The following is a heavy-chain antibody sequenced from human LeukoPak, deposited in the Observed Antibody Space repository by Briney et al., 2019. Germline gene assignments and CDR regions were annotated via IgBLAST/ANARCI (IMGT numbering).Heavy chain of an antibody. CDR1: GFALTTYN. CDR3: AKGGDYRIFHYYYMDV. J-gene: IGHJ6*03. Sequence: ASVKVSCKASGFALTTYNIVWLRQAPGQGLEWVGWVTAFNENTHYSRKVQGRVTMTRDTSTSTAYMELRSLRSEDTAVYYCAKGGDYRIFHYYYMDVWGKGTTVTVSS. V-gene: IGHV1-18*01. CDR2: VTAFNENT. D-gene: IGHD4-17*01.